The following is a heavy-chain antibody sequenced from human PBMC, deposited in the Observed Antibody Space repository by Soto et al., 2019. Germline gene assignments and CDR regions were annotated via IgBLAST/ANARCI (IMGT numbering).Heavy chain of an antibody. V-gene: IGHV3-15*07. Sequence: GGALGLSRAASGFTFRKAWVNWVRQAPGEGVGGVGRIKSKTDGGTTDYAAPVKGRFTISRDDSKNTLYLQMNSLKTEDTAVYYCTTDRGYYDFWSGYYVSRTGFDYWGQGTLVTVSS. CDR3: TTDRGYYDFWSGYYVSRTGFDY. CDR2: IKSKTDGGTT. D-gene: IGHD3-3*01. CDR1: GFTFRKAW. J-gene: IGHJ4*02.